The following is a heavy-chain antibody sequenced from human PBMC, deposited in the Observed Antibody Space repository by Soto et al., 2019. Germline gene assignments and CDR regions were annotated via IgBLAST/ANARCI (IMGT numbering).Heavy chain of an antibody. Sequence: QITLKESGPTLVKPTQTLTLTCTFSGFSLSTSGVGVGWIRQPPGKALEWLALIYWDDDKRYSPSLKSRLTITKDTSKNQVVLTMTNMDTVDTATYYCARGLRITMVRGDWFDPWGQGTLVTVSS. J-gene: IGHJ5*02. CDR1: GFSLSTSGVG. V-gene: IGHV2-5*02. CDR3: ARGLRITMVRGDWFDP. CDR2: IYWDDDK. D-gene: IGHD3-10*01.